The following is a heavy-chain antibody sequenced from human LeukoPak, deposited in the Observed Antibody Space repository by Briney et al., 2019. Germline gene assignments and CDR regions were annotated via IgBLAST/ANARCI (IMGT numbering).Heavy chain of an antibody. V-gene: IGHV1-2*02. J-gene: IGHJ6*03. D-gene: IGHD3-16*01. Sequence: GASVKVSCKASGYTFTDYYIHWVRQAPGQGLEWMGWINPNSGGTNYAQKFKGRVTMTRDTSLNTADMELSRLRSDDTAMYYCARGFESYGRYYYYYYMDVWGKGTTVTISS. CDR2: INPNSGGT. CDR1: GYTFTDYY. CDR3: ARGFESYGRYYYYYYMDV.